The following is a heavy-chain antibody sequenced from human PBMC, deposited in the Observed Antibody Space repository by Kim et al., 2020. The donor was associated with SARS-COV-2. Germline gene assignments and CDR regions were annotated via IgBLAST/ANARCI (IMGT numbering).Heavy chain of an antibody. V-gene: IGHV3-23*01. Sequence: GGSLRLSCAASGFTFSNYAMSWVRQAPGKGLEWVSGFSISGRNTYYADSVKGRFTISRYNSKNTLYLQMNSLRAEDTAIYYCAKYARSMDVWGQGTTVTV. J-gene: IGHJ6*02. CDR1: GFTFSNYA. CDR3: AKYARSMDV. CDR2: FSISGRNT.